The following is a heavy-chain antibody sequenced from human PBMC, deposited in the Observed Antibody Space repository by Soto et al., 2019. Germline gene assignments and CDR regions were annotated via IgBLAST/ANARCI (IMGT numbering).Heavy chain of an antibody. J-gene: IGHJ4*02. CDR2: ISAYNGNT. D-gene: IGHD2-8*01. Sequence: ASVKVSCKASGYTFTKFHIHWVRQAPGQGLEWMGWISAYNGNTNYAQKLQGRVTMTTDTSTSTAYMELRSLRSDDTAVYYCARGPGMCTNGVCYLIYWGQGTLVTVSS. V-gene: IGHV1-18*01. CDR3: ARGPGMCTNGVCYLIY. CDR1: GYTFTKFH.